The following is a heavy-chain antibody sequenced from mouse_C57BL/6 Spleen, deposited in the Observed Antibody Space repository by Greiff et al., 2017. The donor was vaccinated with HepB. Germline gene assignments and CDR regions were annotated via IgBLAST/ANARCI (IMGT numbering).Heavy chain of an antibody. CDR1: GFTFSSYA. CDR2: ISDGGSYT. V-gene: IGHV5-4*01. Sequence: EVKLVESGGGLVKPGGSLKLSCAASGFTFSSYAMSWVRQTPEKRLEWVATISDGGSYTYYPDNVKGRFTISRDNAKNNLYLQMSHLKSEDTAMYYCARDRGYGSSYGWYFNVWGTGTTVTVSS. J-gene: IGHJ1*03. CDR3: ARDRGYGSSYGWYFNV. D-gene: IGHD1-1*01.